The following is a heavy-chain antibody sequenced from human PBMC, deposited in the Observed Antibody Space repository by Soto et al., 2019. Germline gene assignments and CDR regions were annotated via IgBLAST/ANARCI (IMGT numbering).Heavy chain of an antibody. Sequence: SQTLSLPCAISGDSVSSNSAAWNWFRQTPSRGLEWLGRTYYRSKWYNDYAVSVKSRITLNPDTSKNQFSLQLNSVTPEDTAIYYCTRALSGSGPDSWGQGTLVTVS. V-gene: IGHV6-1*01. CDR2: TYYRSKWYN. J-gene: IGHJ4*02. D-gene: IGHD6-19*01. CDR1: GDSVSSNSAA. CDR3: TRALSGSGPDS.